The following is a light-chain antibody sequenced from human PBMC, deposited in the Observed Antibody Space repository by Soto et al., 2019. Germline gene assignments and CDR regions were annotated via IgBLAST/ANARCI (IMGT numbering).Light chain of an antibody. V-gene: IGLV2-23*01. CDR3: CSYAGSNV. J-gene: IGLJ1*01. Sequence: LTQPASVSGSPGQSITISCTGTSSDVGSYNLVSWYQQHPGKAPKLMIYEGSKRPSGVSNRSSGSKSGNTASLTISGLQAEDEADYYCCSYAGSNVFGDGTKVIV. CDR2: EGS. CDR1: SSDVGSYNL.